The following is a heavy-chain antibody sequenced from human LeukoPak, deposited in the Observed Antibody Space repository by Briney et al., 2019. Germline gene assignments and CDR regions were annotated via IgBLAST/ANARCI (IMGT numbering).Heavy chain of an antibody. CDR2: ISSSSSYI. V-gene: IGHV3-21*01. D-gene: IGHD3-9*01. Sequence: GVLRLSCAASGFTFSSYSMNWVRQAPGKGLEWVSSISSSSSYIYYADSVKGRFTISRDNAKNSLYLQMNSLRAEDTAVYYCARERYDILTGFFYGMDVWGQGTTVTVSS. CDR3: ARERYDILTGFFYGMDV. J-gene: IGHJ6*02. CDR1: GFTFSSYS.